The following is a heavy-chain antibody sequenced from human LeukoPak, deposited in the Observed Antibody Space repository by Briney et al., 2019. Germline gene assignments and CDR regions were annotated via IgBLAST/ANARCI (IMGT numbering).Heavy chain of an antibody. J-gene: IGHJ6*03. CDR1: GFTFDDYG. Sequence: AGGSLRLSCAASGFTFDDYGMSWVRQAPGKGLEWVSGINWNGGSTGYADSVKGRFTISRDNAKNSLYLQMNSLRAEDTAVYYCARETPSAAGTVQYYYYYMDVWGKGTTVTVSS. CDR3: ARETPSAAGTVQYYYYYMDV. CDR2: INWNGGST. V-gene: IGHV3-20*04. D-gene: IGHD6-13*01.